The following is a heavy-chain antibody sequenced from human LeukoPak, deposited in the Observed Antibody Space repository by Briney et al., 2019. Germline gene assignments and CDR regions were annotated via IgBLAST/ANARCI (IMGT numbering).Heavy chain of an antibody. CDR3: AKAVVVRGYFDY. CDR1: GYTFTKYD. Sequence: ASVKVSCKTSGYTFTKYDINWVRQSTGQGLEWMGWMNPNSGNTGYAQKFQGRVTMTRNTSISTAYMELSSLRAEDTAVYYCAKAVVVRGYFDYWGQGTLATVSS. J-gene: IGHJ4*02. CDR2: MNPNSGNT. D-gene: IGHD3-10*01. V-gene: IGHV1-8*01.